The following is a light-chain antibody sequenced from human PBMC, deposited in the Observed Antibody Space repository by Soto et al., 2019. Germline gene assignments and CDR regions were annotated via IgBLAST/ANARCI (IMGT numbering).Light chain of an antibody. Sequence: QSALTQPASVSGSPGQSITISCTGTNSDVGGYNYVSWYQQRPGKAPKLIISEVSARPSGVSNRFSGSKSGNTASLTISGLQAEDAADYFCSSYTSRSTLVFGVGTKLT. CDR1: NSDVGGYNY. CDR3: SSYTSRSTLV. J-gene: IGLJ3*02. CDR2: EVS. V-gene: IGLV2-14*01.